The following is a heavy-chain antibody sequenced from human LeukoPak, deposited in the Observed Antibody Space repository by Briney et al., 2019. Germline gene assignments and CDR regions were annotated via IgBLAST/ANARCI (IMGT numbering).Heavy chain of an antibody. D-gene: IGHD3-22*01. CDR1: AFTFSNYV. CDR2: ISASGERT. CDR3: AKAGPGTMTFDAFDI. J-gene: IGHJ3*02. Sequence: QAGGSLRLSCPASAFTFSNYVMSSVRQAPGKGLEWVSTISASGERTYHADSVRGRFTISRDNSKNTLHLQMNSLRADDTAVYYCAKAGPGTMTFDAFDIWGQGTVVTVSS. V-gene: IGHV3-23*01.